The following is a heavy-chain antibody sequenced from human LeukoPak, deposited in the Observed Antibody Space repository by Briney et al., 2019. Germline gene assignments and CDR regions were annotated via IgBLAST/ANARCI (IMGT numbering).Heavy chain of an antibody. Sequence: GGSLRLSCAASGFTFSNAWMSWVRQAPGKGLEWVGRIKSKTDGGTTDYAAPVKGRFTISRDDSKNTLYLQMNSLKTEDTAVYYCTTDRGGYYGSGSYFAHTRPPPDFDYWGQGTLVTVSS. D-gene: IGHD3-10*01. CDR1: GFTFSNAW. J-gene: IGHJ4*02. CDR3: TTDRGGYYGSGSYFAHTRPPPDFDY. CDR2: IKSKTDGGTT. V-gene: IGHV3-15*01.